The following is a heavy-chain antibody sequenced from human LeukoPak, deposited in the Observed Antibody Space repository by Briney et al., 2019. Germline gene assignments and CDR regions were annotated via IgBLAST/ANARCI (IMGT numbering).Heavy chain of an antibody. CDR3: AKDSDYGDHEPIYYFDY. J-gene: IGHJ4*02. CDR2: ISYDGSNK. D-gene: IGHD4-17*01. CDR1: GFTFSSYG. V-gene: IGHV3-30*18. Sequence: PGGSLRLSCAASGFTFSSYGMPWVRQAPGKGLEWVAVISYDGSNKYYADSVKGRFTISRDNSKNTLYLQMNSLRAEDTAVYYCAKDSDYGDHEPIYYFDYWGQGTLVTVSS.